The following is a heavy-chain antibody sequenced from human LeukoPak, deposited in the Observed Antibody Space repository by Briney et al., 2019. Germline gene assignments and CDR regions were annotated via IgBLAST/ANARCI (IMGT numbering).Heavy chain of an antibody. CDR2: ISAYNGKT. CDR1: GGTFTSYG. CDR3: ARDSFHSSCLSDY. D-gene: IGHD6-19*01. V-gene: IGHV1-18*01. Sequence: SVKVSCKASGGTFTSYGISWVRQAPGQGLEWMGWISAYNGKTNYAQKIQGRVTITTDTSTSTAYMELRRLRSDDPAVYYCARDSFHSSCLSDYWGQGTLVTVSS. J-gene: IGHJ4*02.